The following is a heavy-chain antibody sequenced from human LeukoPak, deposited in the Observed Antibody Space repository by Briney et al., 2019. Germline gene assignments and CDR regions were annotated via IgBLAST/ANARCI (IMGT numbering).Heavy chain of an antibody. J-gene: IGHJ3*01. D-gene: IGHD2-15*01. CDR3: ARGYCSGGGCSVLDSFDG. V-gene: IGHV1-46*01. CDR2: IYPSGGST. Sequence: ASVKVPCKTSGYTFTNHYMYLVRRAPGPGIEWMGIIYPSGGSTSYQQKFQGKVSMTRDTATSTVYMELSSLRAEDTAIYYCARGYCSGGGCSVLDSFDGWGQGTMVTVSS. CDR1: GYTFTNHY.